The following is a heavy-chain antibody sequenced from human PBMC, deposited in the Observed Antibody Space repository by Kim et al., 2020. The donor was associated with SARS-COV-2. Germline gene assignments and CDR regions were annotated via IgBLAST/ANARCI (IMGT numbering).Heavy chain of an antibody. D-gene: IGHD3-10*01. V-gene: IGHV3-48*02. J-gene: IGHJ4*02. CDR3: ARVSGWSFGYYFDY. Sequence: ADSVKGRFTISRDYAKNSLYLQMNSLRDEDTAVYYCARVSGWSFGYYFDYWGQGTLDTVSS.